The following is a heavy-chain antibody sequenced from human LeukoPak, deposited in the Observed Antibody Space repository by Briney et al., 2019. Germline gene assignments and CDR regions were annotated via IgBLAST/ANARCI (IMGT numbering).Heavy chain of an antibody. V-gene: IGHV1-2*02. D-gene: IGHD1-26*01. CDR2: INPNSGGT. J-gene: IGHJ4*02. Sequence: ASVKVSCKASGYTFTGYYIHWVRQAPGQGLEWMGWINPNSGGTNYAQKFQGRVTMTRDTSISTAYMDLSKLRSDDTAVYYCARGSIVGATFDYFDYWGQGTLVTVSS. CDR3: ARGSIVGATFDYFDY. CDR1: GYTFTGYY.